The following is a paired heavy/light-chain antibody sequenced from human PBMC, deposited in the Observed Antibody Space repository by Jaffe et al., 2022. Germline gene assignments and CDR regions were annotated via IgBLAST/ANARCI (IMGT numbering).Light chain of an antibody. J-gene: IGLJ2*01. V-gene: IGLV3-10*01. CDR2: EDS. Sequence: SYELTQPPSVSVSPGQTARITCSGDALPKKYAYWYQQKSGQAPVLVIYEDSKRPSGIPERFSGSSSGTMATLTISGAQVEDEADYYCYSTDSSGNYVVFGGGTKLTVL. CDR1: ALPKKY. CDR3: YSTDSSGNYVV.
Heavy chain of an antibody. Sequence: EVQLVESGGDSVQPGGSLRLSCAASGFTFSSYWMHWVRQAPGKGLVWVSRINSDGSITNYADSVKGRFTISRDNAKNTLYLQMNSLRAEDTAVYHCASLGTINPQNYYMDVWGKGTTVTVSS. CDR1: GFTFSSYW. CDR3: ASLGTINPQNYYMDV. CDR2: INSDGSIT. J-gene: IGHJ6*03. D-gene: IGHD3-16*01. V-gene: IGHV3-74*01.